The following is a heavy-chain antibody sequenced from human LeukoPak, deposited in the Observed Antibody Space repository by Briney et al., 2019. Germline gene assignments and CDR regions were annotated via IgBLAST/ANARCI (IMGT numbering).Heavy chain of an antibody. D-gene: IGHD1-1*01. CDR3: ARDPYTGSMFDY. J-gene: IGHJ4*01. CDR2: IGHFAGDI. CDR1: GFTFKSAS. V-gene: IGHV3-21*01. Sequence: GGSLRLSCVATGFTFKSASMSWVRQAPGKGLEWVAFIGHFAGDIFYADSVKGRFNISRDDTKDSVYLQMNILRVDDTAVYFCARDPYTGSMFDYWGHGTLVTVSS.